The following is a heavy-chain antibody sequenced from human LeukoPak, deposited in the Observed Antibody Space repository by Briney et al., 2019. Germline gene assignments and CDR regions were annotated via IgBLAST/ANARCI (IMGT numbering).Heavy chain of an antibody. J-gene: IGHJ4*02. V-gene: IGHV1-69*06. CDR2: IIPIFGTA. CDR1: GGTFSSYA. D-gene: IGHD6-19*01. CDR3: ARAFCGGHRGSSGCPAMGY. Sequence: GASVKVSCKASGGTFSSYAISWVRQAPGQGLEWMGGIIPIFGTANYAQKFQGRVTITADKSTSTAYMELSSLRSEDTAVYYCARAFCGGHRGSSGCPAMGYWGQGTLVTVSS.